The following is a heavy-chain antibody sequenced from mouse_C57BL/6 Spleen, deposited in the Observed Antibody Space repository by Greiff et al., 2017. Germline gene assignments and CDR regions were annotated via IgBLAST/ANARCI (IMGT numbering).Heavy chain of an antibody. J-gene: IGHJ2*01. CDR2: ISSGGSYT. V-gene: IGHV5-6*01. Sequence: EVKLVESGGDLVKPGGSLKLSCAASGFTFSSYGMSWVRQTPDKRLEWVATISSGGSYTYYTDSVKGRFTISRDTAKNTLYLQMSSLKSEDTAKYYCARNDYGSSPYYFDYWGQGTTLTVSS. CDR1: GFTFSSYG. D-gene: IGHD1-1*01. CDR3: ARNDYGSSPYYFDY.